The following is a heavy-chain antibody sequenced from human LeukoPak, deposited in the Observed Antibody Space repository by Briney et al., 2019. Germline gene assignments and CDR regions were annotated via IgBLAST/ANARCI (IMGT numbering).Heavy chain of an antibody. CDR2: IVVGSGNT. J-gene: IGHJ4*02. CDR3: ARDSPNEGILWWSIDY. D-gene: IGHD2-21*01. V-gene: IGHV1-58*02. CDR1: GFTFTSSA. Sequence: SVKVSCKASGFTFTSSAMQWVRQARGQRLEWIGWIVVGSGNTNYAQKFQERVTITRDMSTSTAYMELSSLRSEDTAVYYCARDSPNEGILWWSIDYWGQGTLVTVSS.